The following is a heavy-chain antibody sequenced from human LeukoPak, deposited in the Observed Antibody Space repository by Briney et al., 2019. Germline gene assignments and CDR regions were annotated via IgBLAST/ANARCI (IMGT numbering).Heavy chain of an antibody. V-gene: IGHV4-59*01. CDR2: IYCSGST. CDR3: ARGVNSGYFDY. D-gene: IGHD1-26*01. J-gene: IGHJ4*02. CDR1: GGSISSYY. Sequence: SSETLSLTCTVSGGSISSYYWTWIRQPPGKGLEWIGYIYCSGSTNYNPSLKSRVTISVDTSKNQFSLKLTSVTAADTAVYYCARGVNSGYFDYCGQGTLVTVSS.